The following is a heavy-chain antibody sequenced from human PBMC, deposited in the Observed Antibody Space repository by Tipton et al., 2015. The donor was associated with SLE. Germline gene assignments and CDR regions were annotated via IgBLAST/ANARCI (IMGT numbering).Heavy chain of an antibody. CDR1: GFTFSSYW. CDR3: AWGAY. J-gene: IGHJ4*02. D-gene: IGHD3-16*01. CDR2: IRSKAYGGTT. V-gene: IGHV3-49*04. Sequence: SLRLSCAASGFTFSSYWMSWVRQAPGKGLEWVGFIRSKAYGGTTEYAASVKGRFTISRDDSKSIAYLQMNSLKTEDTAVYYCAWGAYWGQGTLVTVSS.